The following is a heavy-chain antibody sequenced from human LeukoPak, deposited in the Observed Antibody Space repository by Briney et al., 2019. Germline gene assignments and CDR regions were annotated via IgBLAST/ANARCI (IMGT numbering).Heavy chain of an antibody. Sequence: GGSLRLSCAASGFTFSSYAMHWVRQAPGRGLEWVAVVSSDGSVDYYADSLRGRFTVSRDNSKNTMFLQFNTLRPEDTAVYYCTREGMGTTFSAWFEPWGQGTLVTVSS. V-gene: IGHV3-30*04. D-gene: IGHD1-7*01. CDR3: TREGMGTTFSAWFEP. CDR1: GFTFSSYA. J-gene: IGHJ5*02. CDR2: VSSDGSVD.